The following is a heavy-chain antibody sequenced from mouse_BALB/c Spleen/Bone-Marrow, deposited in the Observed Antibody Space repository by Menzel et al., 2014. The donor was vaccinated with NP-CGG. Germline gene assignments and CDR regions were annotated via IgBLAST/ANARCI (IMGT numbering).Heavy chain of an antibody. CDR1: GYTFTSYW. Sequence: QVQLQQPGAELARPGASVELSCKASGYTFTSYWMQWIKQRPGQGLEWIGAIYPGGGDTRFTQKFKGKATLTADKSSSTAYMQLSSLASEDSAVYYCARALHYYGSSYGAMDYWGQGTSVTVSS. V-gene: IGHV1-87*01. J-gene: IGHJ4*01. D-gene: IGHD1-1*01. CDR2: IYPGGGDT. CDR3: ARALHYYGSSYGAMDY.